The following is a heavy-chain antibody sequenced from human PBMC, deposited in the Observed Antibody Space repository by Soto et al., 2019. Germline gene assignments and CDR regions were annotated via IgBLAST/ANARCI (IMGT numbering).Heavy chain of an antibody. CDR1: GYTFTRYT. D-gene: IGHD2-15*01. Sequence: QVQLVQSGAEVKKPGASVKISCKASGYTFTRYTMNWVRQAPGQRLEWMGWINPDNGNTKSSQKFQDRVIITRDTSASTAYMDLSILRSEDTAVDYCARGIATGQLDPWGQGTLVTVSS. V-gene: IGHV1-3*01. CDR3: ARGIATGQLDP. J-gene: IGHJ5*02. CDR2: INPDNGNT.